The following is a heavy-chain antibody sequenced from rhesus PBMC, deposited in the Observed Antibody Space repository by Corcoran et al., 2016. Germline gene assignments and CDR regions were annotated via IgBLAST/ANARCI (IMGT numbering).Heavy chain of an antibody. Sequence: QVQLQESGPGLVKPSETLSLTCAVSGYSISSGYGWSWIRQPPGKGLEWIGYIGGRSGSTNYNPSLKSRVTISKDTSKNQFSRKLSSVTAADTAVYYCARARRGSGWYFDLWGPGTPITISS. CDR1: GYSISSGYG. CDR2: IGGRSGST. J-gene: IGHJ2*01. D-gene: IGHD6-31*01. V-gene: IGHV4-127*01. CDR3: ARARRGSGWYFDL.